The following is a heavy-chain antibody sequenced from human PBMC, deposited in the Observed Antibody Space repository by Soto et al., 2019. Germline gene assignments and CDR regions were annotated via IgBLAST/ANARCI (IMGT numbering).Heavy chain of an antibody. V-gene: IGHV1-69*13. Sequence: GASVKVSCKASGGTFSSYAISWVRQAPGQGLEWMGGIIPIFGTAHYAQKFQGRVTITADESTSTAYRELSSLRSEDTAVYYCARVALYGAGIRGHFDYWGQGTLVTVSS. J-gene: IGHJ4*02. CDR3: ARVALYGAGIRGHFDY. CDR1: GGTFSSYA. CDR2: IIPIFGTA. D-gene: IGHD6-19*01.